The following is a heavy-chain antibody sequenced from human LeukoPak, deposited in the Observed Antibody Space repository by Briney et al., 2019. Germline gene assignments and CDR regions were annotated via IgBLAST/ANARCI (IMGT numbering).Heavy chain of an antibody. CDR3: ARYSFPEVSQGFDY. D-gene: IGHD2-21*01. Sequence: SVKVSCKASGGTFSSNAVTWVRQAPGQGLEWMGGIIPIFGTANYAEQFQGRVTITADASTTTSYMELSSLRSEDTAMYCCARYSFPEVSQGFDYWGQGTLVTVSS. V-gene: IGHV1-69*01. CDR2: IIPIFGTA. J-gene: IGHJ4*02. CDR1: GGTFSSNA.